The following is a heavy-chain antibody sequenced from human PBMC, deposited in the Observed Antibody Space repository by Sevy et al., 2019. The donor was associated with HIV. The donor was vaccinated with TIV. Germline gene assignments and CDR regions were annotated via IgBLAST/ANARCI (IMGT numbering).Heavy chain of an antibody. V-gene: IGHV1-24*01. CDR3: ATKRADDDFWSGRSWYFDL. CDR2: FDPEDGET. Sequence: ASVKVSCKVSGYTLTELSMHWVRQAPGKGLEWMGGFDPEDGETIYAQTFQGRVTMTEDTSTDTAYMELSSLRSEDTAVYYCATKRADDDFWSGRSWYFDLWGRGTLVTVSS. D-gene: IGHD3-3*01. J-gene: IGHJ2*01. CDR1: GYTLTELS.